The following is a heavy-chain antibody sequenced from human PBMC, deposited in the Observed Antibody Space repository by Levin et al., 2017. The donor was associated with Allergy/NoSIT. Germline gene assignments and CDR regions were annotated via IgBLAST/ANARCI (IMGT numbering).Heavy chain of an antibody. CDR1: GFTFDDYA. CDR2: VSWNSATI. V-gene: IGHV3-9*01. D-gene: IGHD6-13*01. CDR3: AREKGVITAAGIRRRFDL. Sequence: HAGGSLRLSCAASGFTFDDYAMHWVRQAPGKGLEWVSSVSWNSATIRYADSVKGRFTLSRDNAKNSLYLLMNSLRPEDTAFYYCAREKGVITAAGIRRRFDLWGRGTLVTVSS. J-gene: IGHJ2*01.